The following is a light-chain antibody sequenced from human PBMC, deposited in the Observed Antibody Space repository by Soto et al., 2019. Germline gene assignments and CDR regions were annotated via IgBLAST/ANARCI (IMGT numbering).Light chain of an antibody. CDR1: SSNIGSNY. Sequence: VLTQPPSASGTPGQRVTLSCSGSSSNIGSNYVYWYQQLPGTAPKLLIYRNNQRPSGVPDRFSGSKSGTSASLAISGLRSEDEADYYCAAWDDSLSGVVFGGGTKLTVL. CDR2: RNN. V-gene: IGLV1-47*01. J-gene: IGLJ2*01. CDR3: AAWDDSLSGVV.